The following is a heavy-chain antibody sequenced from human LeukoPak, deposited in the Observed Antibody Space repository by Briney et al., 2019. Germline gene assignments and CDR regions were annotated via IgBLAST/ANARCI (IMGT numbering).Heavy chain of an antibody. CDR2: IYYSGST. Sequence: PSETLSLTCTVSGGSISSYYWSWIRQPPGKGLEWIGYIYYSGSTNYNPSLKSRVTISVDTSKNQFSLKLSSGTAADTAVYYCARDATMMGNYFNYWGQGTLVTVSS. D-gene: IGHD5-12*01. CDR3: ARDATMMGNYFNY. J-gene: IGHJ4*02. CDR1: GGSISSYY. V-gene: IGHV4-59*12.